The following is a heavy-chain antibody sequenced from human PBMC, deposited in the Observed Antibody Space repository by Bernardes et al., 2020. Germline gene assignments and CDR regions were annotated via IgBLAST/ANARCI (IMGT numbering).Heavy chain of an antibody. J-gene: IGHJ4*02. D-gene: IGHD1-26*01. V-gene: IGHV3-74*01. CDR2: INSDGSSK. CDR1: GFIFSDYW. CDR3: ARLGVGG. Sequence: GGSLRLSCAASGFIFSDYWMHWVRQAPGKGLVWVSRINSDGSSKSYADSVKGRFTISRDNAKNMLNLQMNSLRVDDTAVYYCARLGVGGWCQGTLVTVSS.